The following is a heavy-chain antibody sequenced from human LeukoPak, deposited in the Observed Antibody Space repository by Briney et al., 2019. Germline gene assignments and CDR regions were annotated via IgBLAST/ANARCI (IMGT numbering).Heavy chain of an antibody. CDR2: ISAYNGNT. D-gene: IGHD3-16*01. CDR3: ARHRGRGIPRSDAFDI. Sequence: ASVKVSCKASGCTFTSYGISWVRQAPGQGLEWMGWISAYNGNTNYAQKLQGRVTMTTDTSTSTAYMELRSLRSDDTAVYYCARHRGRGIPRSDAFDIWGQGTMVTVSS. CDR1: GCTFTSYG. V-gene: IGHV1-18*01. J-gene: IGHJ3*02.